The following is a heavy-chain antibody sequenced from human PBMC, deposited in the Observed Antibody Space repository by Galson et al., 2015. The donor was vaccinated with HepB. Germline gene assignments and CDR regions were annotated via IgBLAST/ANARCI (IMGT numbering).Heavy chain of an antibody. CDR3: ATESAAGRLYYYYGMDV. CDR2: FDPEDGET. Sequence: SVKVSCKVSGYTLTELSMRWVRQAPGKGLEWMGGFDPEDGETIYAQKFQGRVTMTEDTSTDTAYMELSSLRSEDTAVYYCATESAAGRLYYYYGMDVWGQGTTVTVSS. J-gene: IGHJ6*02. D-gene: IGHD6-13*01. CDR1: GYTLTELS. V-gene: IGHV1-24*01.